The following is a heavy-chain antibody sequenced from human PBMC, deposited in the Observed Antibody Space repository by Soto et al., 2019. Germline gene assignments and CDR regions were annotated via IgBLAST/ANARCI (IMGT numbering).Heavy chain of an antibody. J-gene: IGHJ4*02. V-gene: IGHV4-31*03. CDR1: GGSISSGGYY. CDR3: ASLKDYYFHF. CDR2: ISSKGIT. Sequence: QVQLQESGPGLVKPSQTLSLTCTVSGGSISSGGYYWSWIRQHPEKGLEWIGYISSKGITYYNPSRGSRVTISRDTSKNQFSLMLPSVTAADTAVYYCASLKDYYFHFWGQGTLVTVSS.